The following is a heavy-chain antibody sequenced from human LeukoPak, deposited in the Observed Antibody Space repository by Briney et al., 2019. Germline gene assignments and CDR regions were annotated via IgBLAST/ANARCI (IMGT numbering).Heavy chain of an antibody. Sequence: GESLRLSCAASGFTFSSYAMSWVRQAPGKGLEWVAIIYTGGSTYYADSVKGRFTVSRDIPKNTLFLQMNSLRVEDTAVYYCARNGDSSFWYVDLWGRGTLVSVSS. CDR3: ARNGDSSFWYVDL. D-gene: IGHD2-21*02. CDR2: IYTGGST. CDR1: GFTFSSYA. V-gene: IGHV3-53*01. J-gene: IGHJ2*01.